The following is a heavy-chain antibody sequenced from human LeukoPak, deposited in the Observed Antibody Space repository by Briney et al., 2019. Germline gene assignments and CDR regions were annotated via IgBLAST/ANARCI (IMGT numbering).Heavy chain of an antibody. CDR3: ATRPYYYDSSGYYYYHYFDY. CDR1: GGSFSGYY. J-gene: IGHJ4*02. V-gene: IGHV4-34*01. CDR2: INHSGST. Sequence: SETLSLTCAVYGGSFSGYYWSWIRQPPGKGLEWIGEINHSGSTNYNPSLKSRVTISVDTSKNQFSLKLSSVTAADTAVYYCATRPYYYDSSGYYYYHYFDYWGQGTLVTVSS. D-gene: IGHD3-22*01.